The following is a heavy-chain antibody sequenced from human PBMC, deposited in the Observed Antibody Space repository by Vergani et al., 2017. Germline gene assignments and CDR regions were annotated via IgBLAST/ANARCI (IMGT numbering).Heavy chain of an antibody. J-gene: IGHJ4*02. CDR2: LCPSGIT. D-gene: IGHD2-8*02. CDR1: GASISYWC. V-gene: IGHV4-4*07. Sequence: QVQMQESGPGLVKTSETLSLTCSASGASISYWCCGLRRQPAGKRLEWIGRLCPSGITNYKSSLKSRVTMSIDTSKNQFSLKLTSVTAADTAVYYCATGAGPFDIWGQGTLVTVSS. CDR3: ATGAGPFDI.